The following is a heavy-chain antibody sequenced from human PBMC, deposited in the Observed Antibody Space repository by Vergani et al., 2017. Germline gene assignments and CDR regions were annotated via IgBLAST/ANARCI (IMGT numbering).Heavy chain of an antibody. J-gene: IGHJ2*01. V-gene: IGHV4-59*01. CDR1: GGSISSYY. Sequence: QVQLQESGPGLVKPSETLSLTCTVSGGSISSYYWSWIRQPPGKGLEWIGYIYYSGSTNYNPSLKSRVTISVDMSKNQFSLKLSSVTAADTAVYYCARDGWKEVYWYFDLWGRGTLVTVSS. CDR3: ARDGWKEVYWYFDL. D-gene: IGHD1-1*01. CDR2: IYYSGST.